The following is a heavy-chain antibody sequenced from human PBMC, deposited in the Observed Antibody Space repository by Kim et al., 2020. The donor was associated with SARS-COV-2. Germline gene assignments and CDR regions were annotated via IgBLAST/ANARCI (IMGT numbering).Heavy chain of an antibody. D-gene: IGHD6-19*01. CDR3: AREDSSGWPVSMDV. V-gene: IGHV1-3*01. J-gene: IGHJ6*02. Sequence: QKFHGRDTMTGNTSASTAYMELSSLRSEDTAVYYCAREDSSGWPVSMDVWGQGTTVTVSS.